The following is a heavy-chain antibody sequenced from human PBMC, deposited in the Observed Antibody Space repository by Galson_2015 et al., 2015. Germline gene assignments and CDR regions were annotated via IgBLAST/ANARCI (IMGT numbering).Heavy chain of an antibody. CDR2: TYYRSKWYN. V-gene: IGHV6-1*01. CDR3: ARAQTIAAAGTYYYGMDV. CDR1: GDSVSSNSAA. D-gene: IGHD6-13*01. Sequence: CAISGDSVSSNSAAWNWIRQSPSRGLEWLGRTYYRSKWYNDYAVSVKSRITINPDTSKNQFSLQLNSVTPEDTAMYYCARAQTIAAAGTYYYGMDVWGQGTTVTVSS. J-gene: IGHJ6*02.